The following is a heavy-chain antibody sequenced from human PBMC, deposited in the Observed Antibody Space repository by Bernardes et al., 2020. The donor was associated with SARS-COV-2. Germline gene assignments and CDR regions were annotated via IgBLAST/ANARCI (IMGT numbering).Heavy chain of an antibody. Sequence: GGSLRLSCGTSGFYAMSWVRRAPGKGLEWVSTITDHGYDTWYADNVGGRVTIARDNSRNKLYLQMNRLRVEDTALYSCAYFGPEYPNPTHEYFRLWGQGTLVTVSS. CDR1: GFYA. J-gene: IGHJ1*01. CDR3: AYFGPEYPNPTHEYFRL. D-gene: IGHD3-10*01. CDR2: ITDHGYDT. V-gene: IGHV3-23*01.